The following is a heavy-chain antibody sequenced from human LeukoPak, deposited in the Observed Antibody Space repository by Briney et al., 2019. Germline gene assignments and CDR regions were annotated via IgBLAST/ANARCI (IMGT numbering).Heavy chain of an antibody. CDR1: GFTFSDYY. Sequence: PGGSLRLSCAASGFTFSDYYMSWIRQAPGKGLEWVSYISSSSSYTNYADSVKGRFTISRDNAKNSLYLQMNSLKTEDTAVYYCTRGPRITMKDWGQGTLVTVSS. J-gene: IGHJ4*02. CDR2: ISSSSSYT. CDR3: TRGPRITMKD. D-gene: IGHD3-22*01. V-gene: IGHV3-11*05.